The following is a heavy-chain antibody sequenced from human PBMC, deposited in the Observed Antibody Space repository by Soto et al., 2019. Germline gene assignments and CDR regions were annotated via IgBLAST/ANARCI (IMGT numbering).Heavy chain of an antibody. D-gene: IGHD3-16*01. J-gene: IGHJ6*03. Sequence: ASVKVSCKASGYTFTSYAMHWVRQAPGQRLEWMGWINAGNGNTKYSQKFQGRVTITRDTSASTAYMELSSLRSEDTAVYYCARGGLHLYYYYYYMDVWGKGTTVTVSS. CDR3: ARGGLHLYYYYYYMDV. CDR2: INAGNGNT. V-gene: IGHV1-3*01. CDR1: GYTFTSYA.